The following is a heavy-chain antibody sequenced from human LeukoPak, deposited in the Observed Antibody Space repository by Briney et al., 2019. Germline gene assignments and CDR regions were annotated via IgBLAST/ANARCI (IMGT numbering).Heavy chain of an antibody. CDR1: GFTFSSYA. Sequence: GGSLRLSCAASGFTFSSYAMHWVRQAPGKGLEWVAVISYDGSNKYYADSVKGRFTISRDNSKNTLYLQMNSLRAEDTAVYYCARAGYGDYDYYYYYMDVWGKGTTVTISS. D-gene: IGHD4-17*01. V-gene: IGHV3-30*04. J-gene: IGHJ6*03. CDR3: ARAGYGDYDYYYYYMDV. CDR2: ISYDGSNK.